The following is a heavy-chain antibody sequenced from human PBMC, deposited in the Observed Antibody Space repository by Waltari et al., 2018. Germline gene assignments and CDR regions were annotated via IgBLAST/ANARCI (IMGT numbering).Heavy chain of an antibody. CDR1: GLSMRSFG. J-gene: IGHJ4*02. CDR3: ARGSGVGDN. V-gene: IGHV3-74*01. D-gene: IGHD3-10*01. CDR2: INNDGSRT. Sequence: EVQLVASGGGLVQAGGSLSPSCGGSGLSMRSFGVLWVRQAPGKGLVLVSRINNDGSRTDYADSVKGRFTISRDNAKNTLHVQMNSLRAEDTAVYYCARGSGVGDNWGQGTLVTVSS.